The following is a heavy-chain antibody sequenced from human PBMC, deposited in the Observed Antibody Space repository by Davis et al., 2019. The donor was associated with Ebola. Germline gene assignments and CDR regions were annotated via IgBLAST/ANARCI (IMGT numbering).Heavy chain of an antibody. CDR2: VNSAGTYT. CDR1: GFSFNNYA. V-gene: IGHV3-23*01. CDR3: AQQLGDYGGNALRY. Sequence: GGSLRLSCAPSGFSFNNYAMSWARQAPGRGLEWVSAVNSAGTYTYYADSVKGRFTIFRDTSTVYLQMNSLRVEDTAVYYCAQQLGDYGGNALRYWGQGTLVTVSS. J-gene: IGHJ4*02. D-gene: IGHD4-23*01.